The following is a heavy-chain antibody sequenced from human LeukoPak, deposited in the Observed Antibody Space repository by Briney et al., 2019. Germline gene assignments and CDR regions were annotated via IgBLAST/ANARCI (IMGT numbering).Heavy chain of an antibody. CDR2: IYHSGST. CDR3: ARKDGAVGDY. V-gene: IGHV4-30-2*01. CDR1: GGSISSGGYY. J-gene: IGHJ4*02. Sequence: SETLSLTCTVSGGSISSGGYYWSWIRQPPGKGLEWIGYIYHSGSTYYNPSLKSRVTISVDRSKNQFSLKPSSVTAADTAVYYCARKDGAVGDYWGQGTLVTVSS. D-gene: IGHD4-17*01.